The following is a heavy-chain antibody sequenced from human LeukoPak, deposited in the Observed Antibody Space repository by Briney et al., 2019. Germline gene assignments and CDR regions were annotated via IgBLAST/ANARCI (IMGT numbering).Heavy chain of an antibody. CDR2: INPNSGGT. Sequence: ASVKVSCKASGYTFTGYYMHWVRQAPGQGLEWMGWINPNSGGTNYAQKFQGRVTMTRDASISTAYMELSRLRSDDTAVYYCARDWVPAAIPGYYYYYGMDVWGQGTTVTVSS. CDR1: GYTFTGYY. D-gene: IGHD2-2*02. J-gene: IGHJ6*02. V-gene: IGHV1-2*02. CDR3: ARDWVPAAIPGYYYYYGMDV.